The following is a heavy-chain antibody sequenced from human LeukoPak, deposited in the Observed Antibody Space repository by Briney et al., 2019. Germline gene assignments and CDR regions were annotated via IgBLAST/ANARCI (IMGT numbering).Heavy chain of an antibody. CDR1: GGSFSGYY. CDR2: INHSGST. Sequence: PSETLSLTCAVYGGSFSGYYWSWIRQPPGKGLEWIGEINHSGSTNYNPSLKSRVTISVDTSKNQFSLRLSSVTVADTAVYYCARVLEGSSGQHWYFDLWGRGTLVTVSS. D-gene: IGHD6-19*01. J-gene: IGHJ2*01. V-gene: IGHV4-34*01. CDR3: ARVLEGSSGQHWYFDL.